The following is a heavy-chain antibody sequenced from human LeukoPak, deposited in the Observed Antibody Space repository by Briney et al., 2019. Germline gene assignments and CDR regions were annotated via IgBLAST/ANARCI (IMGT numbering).Heavy chain of an antibody. J-gene: IGHJ4*02. CDR3: ARGREYQLIES. D-gene: IGHD2-2*01. CDR2: ISAYNGNT. Sequence: ASVTVSCKASGYTFTSYGMSWVRQAPGQGLEWMGWISAYNGNTNYAQKLQGRVTMTTATSTSTAYMELRSLRSDDTAVYYCARGREYQLIESWGQGTLVTVSS. CDR1: GYTFTSYG. V-gene: IGHV1-18*01.